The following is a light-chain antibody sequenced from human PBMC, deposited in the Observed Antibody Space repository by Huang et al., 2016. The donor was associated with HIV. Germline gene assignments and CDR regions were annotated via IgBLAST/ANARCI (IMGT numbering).Light chain of an antibody. J-gene: IGKJ1*01. CDR2: WAS. CDR1: QKVLYRSNNKNY. CDR3: QQYCSIPRT. V-gene: IGKV4-1*01. Sequence: DIVMTQSPDSLAVSLGERATINCKSSQKVLYRSNNKNYLAWDQQKPGQPPKLLIYWASARESGVPDRFSGSGSGTDFTLTISSLQAEDVAVYYCQQYCSIPRTFGQGTKVEIK.